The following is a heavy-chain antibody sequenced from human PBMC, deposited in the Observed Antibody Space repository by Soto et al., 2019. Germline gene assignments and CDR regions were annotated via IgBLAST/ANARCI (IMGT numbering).Heavy chain of an antibody. Sequence: SETLSLTCAVYGGSFSGYYWSWIRQPPGKGLEWIGEINHSGSTNYNPSLKSRVTISVDTSKNQFSLKLSSVTAADTAVYYCARDDSGYDSVWGQGTLVTVSS. V-gene: IGHV4-34*01. D-gene: IGHD5-12*01. CDR1: GGSFSGYY. J-gene: IGHJ4*02. CDR2: INHSGST. CDR3: ARDDSGYDSV.